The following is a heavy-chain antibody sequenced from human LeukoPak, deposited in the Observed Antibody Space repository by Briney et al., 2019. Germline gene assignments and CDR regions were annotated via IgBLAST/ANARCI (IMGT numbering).Heavy chain of an antibody. J-gene: IGHJ5*02. Sequence: GRSLRLSCAASGFTFSNYGMHWVRQAPGKGLEWVAVIWHDGSSKYYADSVKGRFTISRDNAQNKLYLQMNSLRAEDTAVYYCARDGFCSSSSCYPLNWFDPWGQGTLVTVSS. CDR3: ARDGFCSSSSCYPLNWFDP. V-gene: IGHV3-33*01. D-gene: IGHD2-2*03. CDR2: IWHDGSSK. CDR1: GFTFSNYG.